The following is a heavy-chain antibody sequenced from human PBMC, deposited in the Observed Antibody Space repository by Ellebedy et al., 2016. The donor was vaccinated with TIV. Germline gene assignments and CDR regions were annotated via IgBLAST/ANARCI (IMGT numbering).Heavy chain of an antibody. V-gene: IGHV3-21*01. D-gene: IGHD3-22*01. CDR3: ARDIHYYDSSGYYFWFDP. CDR1: GFIFSTYN. CDR2: ISSGGSNI. Sequence: GESLKISCAASGFIFSTYNMNWVRQAPGKGLEWVSSISSGGSNIHYADSVKGRFTISRDNAKNSLYLQMNSLRAEDTAVYYCARDIHYYDSSGYYFWFDPWGQGTLVTVSS. J-gene: IGHJ5*02.